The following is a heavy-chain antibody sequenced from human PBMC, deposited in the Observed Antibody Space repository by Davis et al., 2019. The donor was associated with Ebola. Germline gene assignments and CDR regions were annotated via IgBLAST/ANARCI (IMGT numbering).Heavy chain of an antibody. CDR2: ISNSRSSI. V-gene: IGHV3-11*01. Sequence: GGSLRLSCAASGFTFDAYRMSWIRQAPGKGLKWVSYISNSRSSIYYADPVKGRFPIPRDNAKNFLYLQMNSLRAEDTAVYFCARDQRISILGVAVYYYYGMDVWGQGTTVTVSS. D-gene: IGHD3-3*01. CDR3: ARDQRISILGVAVYYYYGMDV. CDR1: GFTFDAYR. J-gene: IGHJ6*02.